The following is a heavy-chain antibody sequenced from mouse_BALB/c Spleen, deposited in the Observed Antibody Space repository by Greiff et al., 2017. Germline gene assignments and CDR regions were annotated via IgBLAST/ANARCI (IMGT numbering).Heavy chain of an antibody. CDR2: IRSKSNNYAT. Sequence: EVKLVESGGGLVQPKGSLKLSCAASGFTFNTYAMNWVRQAPGKGLEWVARIRSKSNNYATYYADSVKDRFTISRDDSQSMLYLQMNNLKTEDTAMYYCVRAYDYDDDGYYAMDYWGQGTSVTVSS. CDR1: GFTFNTYA. D-gene: IGHD2-4*01. V-gene: IGHV10-1*02. CDR3: VRAYDYDDDGYYAMDY. J-gene: IGHJ4*01.